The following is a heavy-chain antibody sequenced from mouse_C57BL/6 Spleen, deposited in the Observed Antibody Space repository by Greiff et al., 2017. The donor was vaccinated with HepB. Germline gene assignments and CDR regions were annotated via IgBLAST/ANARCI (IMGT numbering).Heavy chain of an antibody. J-gene: IGHJ2*01. CDR3: ARGGTPFDY. Sequence: QVQLQQSGPELVKPGASVKISCKASGYAFSSSWMNWVKQRPGKGLEWIGRIYPGDGDTNYNGKFKGKATLTEDKSSSTAYMQLSSLTSEDSAVYFCARGGTPFDYWGQGTTLTVSS. CDR2: IYPGDGDT. CDR1: GYAFSSSW. D-gene: IGHD1-1*02. V-gene: IGHV1-82*01.